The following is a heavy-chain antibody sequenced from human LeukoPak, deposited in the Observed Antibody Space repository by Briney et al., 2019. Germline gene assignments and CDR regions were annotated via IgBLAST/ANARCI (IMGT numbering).Heavy chain of an antibody. J-gene: IGHJ4*02. V-gene: IGHV4-31*11. CDR3: ARDQYHELFDY. CDR2: ISYSGST. Sequence: SETLSLTCAVSGYSINNAHYWAWIRPHPGEGLEWIGYISYSGSTYYNPSLKSRVTISVDTSKNQFSLKLSSVTAADTAVYYCARDQYHELFDYWGQGTLVAVSS. CDR1: GYSINNAHY. D-gene: IGHD2-2*01.